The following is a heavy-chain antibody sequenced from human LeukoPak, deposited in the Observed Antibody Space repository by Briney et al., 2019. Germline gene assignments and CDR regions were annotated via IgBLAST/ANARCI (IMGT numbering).Heavy chain of an antibody. J-gene: IGHJ4*02. D-gene: IGHD2-8*01. Sequence: GGSLRLSCAASGFTFSSYAMSWVRQAPGKGLEWVSAISGSGGGTYYADSVKGRFTISRDNSKNKLYLQMNSLRAEDTSVYYCAKDLNGLLNGWNYWGQGTLVTVSS. CDR1: GFTFSSYA. CDR2: ISGSGGGT. CDR3: AKDLNGLLNGWNY. V-gene: IGHV3-23*01.